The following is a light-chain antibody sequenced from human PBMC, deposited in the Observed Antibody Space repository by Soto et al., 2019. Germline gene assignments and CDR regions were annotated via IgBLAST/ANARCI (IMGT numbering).Light chain of an antibody. CDR1: QSVSSSY. J-gene: IGKJ3*01. CDR3: QQYGRSPLT. CDR2: GAS. V-gene: IGKV3-20*01. Sequence: EIVLMQSPGTLSLSPGERVTLSCRASQSVSSSYLAWYQQKPGQAPRLLIYGASSRATGIPDRFSGSGSGTDFTLTISRLEPEDFAVYYCQQYGRSPLTFGPGTKVDIK.